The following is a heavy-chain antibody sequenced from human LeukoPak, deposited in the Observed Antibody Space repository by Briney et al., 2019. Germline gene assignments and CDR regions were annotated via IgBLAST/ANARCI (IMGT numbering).Heavy chain of an antibody. J-gene: IGHJ4*02. CDR2: IYYSGST. V-gene: IGHV4-59*08. CDR1: GGSISSYY. CDR3: VRHKYPWWPPSSFDY. Sequence: PSETLSLTCTVSGGSISSYYWSWIRQPPGKGLEWIGYIYYSGSTNYNPSLKSRVTISVDTSKNQFSLKLSSVTAADTAVYYCVRHKYPWWPPSSFDYWGQGTLVTVSS. D-gene: IGHD2-15*01.